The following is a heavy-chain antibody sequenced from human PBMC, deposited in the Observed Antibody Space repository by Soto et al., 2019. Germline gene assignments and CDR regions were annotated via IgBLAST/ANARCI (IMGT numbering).Heavy chain of an antibody. J-gene: IGHJ4*02. CDR3: AWGSSGWHREPQESFDY. V-gene: IGHV1-3*01. Sequence: QVQLVQSGAEVKKPGASVKVSCKASGYTFTSYAMHWVRQAPGQRLEWMGWINAGNGNTKYSQKFQGRVTITRDTSPSTAYMELSSLRSEDTAVYYCAWGSSGWHREPQESFDYWGQGNLVTASS. CDR1: GYTFTSYA. D-gene: IGHD6-19*01. CDR2: INAGNGNT.